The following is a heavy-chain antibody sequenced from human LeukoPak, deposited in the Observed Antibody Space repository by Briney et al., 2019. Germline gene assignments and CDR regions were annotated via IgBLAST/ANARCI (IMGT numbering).Heavy chain of an antibody. Sequence: SQTLSLTCTVSGGSISSGGYYWSWIRQPPGKGLEWIGYIYHSGSTYYNPSLKSRVTISVDRSKNQFSLKLSSVTAADTAVYYCARVVGRVEWLLYGGGWFDPWGQGTLVTVSS. D-gene: IGHD3-3*01. CDR3: ARVVGRVEWLLYGGGWFDP. V-gene: IGHV4-30-2*01. CDR1: GGSISSGGYY. J-gene: IGHJ5*02. CDR2: IYHSGST.